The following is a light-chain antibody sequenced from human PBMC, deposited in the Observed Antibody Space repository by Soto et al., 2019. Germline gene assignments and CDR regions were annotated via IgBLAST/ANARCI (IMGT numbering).Light chain of an antibody. J-gene: IGLJ7*01. CDR2: EVT. CDR1: SGDVGGYDY. V-gene: IGLV2-14*01. Sequence: QSVLTQPASVSGSPGQSIAISCTGTSGDVGGYDYVSWYQQHPDKAPKLMIYEVTKRPSWVSNRFSGSKSGNTASLTISGLQPEDEADYYCSSHTSGGTRVFGSGTQLTVL. CDR3: SSHTSGGTRV.